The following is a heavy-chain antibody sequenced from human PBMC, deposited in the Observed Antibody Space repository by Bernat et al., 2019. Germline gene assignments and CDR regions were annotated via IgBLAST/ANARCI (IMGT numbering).Heavy chain of an antibody. V-gene: IGHV4-39*01. CDR1: GGSISSSSYY. CDR2: IYYSGST. J-gene: IGHJ1*01. CDR3: ARQVVGALLGYFQH. D-gene: IGHD1-26*01. Sequence: QLQLQESGPGLVKPSETLSLTCTVSGGSISSSSYYWGWIRQPPGKGLEWIGSIYYSGSTYYNPSLKSRVTISVDTSKNQFSLKLSSVTAADTAVYYCARQVVGALLGYFQHWGQGTLVTVSS.